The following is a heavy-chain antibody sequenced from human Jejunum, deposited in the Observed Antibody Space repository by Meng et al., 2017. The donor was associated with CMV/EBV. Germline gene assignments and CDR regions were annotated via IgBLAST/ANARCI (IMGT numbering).Heavy chain of an antibody. CDR1: GSCY. CDR3: ARRSGYNSDWYMNYYGLDV. V-gene: IGHV4-31*02. CDR2: IYYSGIT. D-gene: IGHD6-19*01. J-gene: IGHJ6*02. Sequence: GSCYWGWIRHLPGKGLEWIRYIYYSGITYYNPSLRSRVTMSIDTSKNQFSLRLSSVTAADAALYYCARRSGYNSDWYMNYYGLDVWGQGTTVTV.